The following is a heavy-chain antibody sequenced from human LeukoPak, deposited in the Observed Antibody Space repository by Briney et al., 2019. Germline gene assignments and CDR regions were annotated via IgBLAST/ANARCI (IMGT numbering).Heavy chain of an antibody. V-gene: IGHV3-7*01. CDR1: GFTLSSYG. J-gene: IGHJ5*02. CDR2: IKQDGSEK. D-gene: IGHD3-3*01. Sequence: GGSLRLSCAASGFTLSSYGMSWVRHAPGKGLEGVANIKQDGSEKYYVDSVKGRFTISRDNSKNTLYLQMNSLRAEDTAVYYFARVVMYDFWSGYYPCWFDPWGQGTLVTVSS. CDR3: ARVVMYDFWSGYYPCWFDP.